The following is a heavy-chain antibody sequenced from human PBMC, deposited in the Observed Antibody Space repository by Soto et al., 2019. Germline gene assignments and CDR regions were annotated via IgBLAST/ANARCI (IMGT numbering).Heavy chain of an antibody. V-gene: IGHV3-30*18. CDR3: AKEVGPTNIAVAGYYSYGMDV. J-gene: IGHJ6*02. CDR1: GFTFSSYG. Sequence: GESLKISCAASGFTFSSYGMHWVRQAPGKGLEWVALISFDGSNKYYADSVKGRFTISRDNSKTTLYLQMNSLRLEDTAVYYCAKEVGPTNIAVAGYYSYGMDVWGPGTTVTVS. CDR2: ISFDGSNK. D-gene: IGHD6-19*01.